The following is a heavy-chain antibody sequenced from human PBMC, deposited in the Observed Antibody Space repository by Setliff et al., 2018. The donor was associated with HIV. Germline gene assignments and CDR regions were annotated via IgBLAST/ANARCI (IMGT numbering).Heavy chain of an antibody. CDR2: SHYNGNT. J-gene: IGHJ6*02. CDR3: AREKRQIWSTDYYYHYGLDV. V-gene: IGHV4-59*01. Sequence: KPSETLSLTCSVSGDSISSDFYIWIRQPPGKGLEWMGSSHYNGNTNITPSLKSRVTMSLDTPRNEFYLTLTSVTAADTAVYYCAREKRQIWSTDYYYHYGLDVWGQEITVTVSS. CDR1: GDSISSDF. D-gene: IGHD5-18*01.